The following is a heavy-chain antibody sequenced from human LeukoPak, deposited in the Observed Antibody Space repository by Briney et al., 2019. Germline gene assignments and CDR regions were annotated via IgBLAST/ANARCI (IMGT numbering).Heavy chain of an antibody. CDR1: GLTFSNAW. V-gene: IGHV1-24*01. CDR3: ATLFPLIDY. J-gene: IGHJ4*02. Sequence: PGGSLRLSCAVSGLTFSNAWMSWVRQAPGKGLEWVGGFDPEDGETIYSQKFQGRVTMTEDTSTDTAYMELSSLRSEDTAFYYCATLFPLIDYWGQGTLVTVSS. CDR2: FDPEDGET.